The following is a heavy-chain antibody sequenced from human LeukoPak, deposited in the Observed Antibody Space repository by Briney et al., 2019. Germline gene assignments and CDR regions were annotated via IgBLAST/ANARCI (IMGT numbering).Heavy chain of an antibody. CDR1: GFAFSSYS. V-gene: IGHV3-21*01. J-gene: IGHJ3*02. D-gene: IGHD1-26*01. CDR3: ARDRIVGATGAFDI. CDR2: ISSSSYI. Sequence: GGSLRLSCAASGFAFSSYSMNWVRQAPGKGLEWVSSISSSSYIYYADSVKGRFTISRDNAKNSLYLQMNSLRAEDTAVYYCARDRIVGATGAFDIWGQGTMVTVSS.